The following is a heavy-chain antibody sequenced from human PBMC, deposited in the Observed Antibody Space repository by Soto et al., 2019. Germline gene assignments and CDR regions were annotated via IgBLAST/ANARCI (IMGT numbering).Heavy chain of an antibody. CDR2: IKSNTDGGTA. CDR1: GFTFSNAW. Sequence: EVQLVESGGGLVKPGGSLRLSCAASGFTFSNAWMTWVRQAPGKGLEWVGRIKSNTDGGTADYAAPVKGRFTISRDDSKSTLYLQMDSLKTEDTAIYYCTPGLTMILVGTNWFDPWGQGTLVTVSS. CDR3: TPGLTMILVGTNWFDP. D-gene: IGHD3-22*01. J-gene: IGHJ5*02. V-gene: IGHV3-15*01.